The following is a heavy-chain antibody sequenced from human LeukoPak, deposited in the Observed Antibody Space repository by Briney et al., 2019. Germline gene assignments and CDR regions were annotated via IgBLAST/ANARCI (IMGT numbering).Heavy chain of an antibody. D-gene: IGHD4-23*01. V-gene: IGHV4-59*01. CDR2: IYYSGST. CDR3: ATSAGGYFDY. CDR1: GGSISSYY. J-gene: IGHJ4*02. Sequence: PSETLSLTCTVSGGSISSYYWSWIRQPPGKGLEWIGYIYYSGSTNYNPSLKSRVTISVDTSKDQFSLKLSSVTAADTAVYYCATSAGGYFDYWGQGTLVTVSS.